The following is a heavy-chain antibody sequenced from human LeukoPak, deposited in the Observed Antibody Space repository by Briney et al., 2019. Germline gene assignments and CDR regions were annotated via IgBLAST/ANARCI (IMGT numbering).Heavy chain of an antibody. D-gene: IGHD1-26*01. J-gene: IGHJ5*02. CDR2: IDKKDKGYATAT. V-gene: IGHV3-73*01. CDR3: TRDSGTYNWLHP. CDR1: GFTFSGSA. Sequence: GGSLKLSCAASGFTFSGSAIHWVRQSSGKGLEWVGQIDKKDKGYATATAYAASVKGRFTISRDDSINTAYLQMKSLKTEDTALYYCTRDSGTYNWLHPWGPGTLVTVSS.